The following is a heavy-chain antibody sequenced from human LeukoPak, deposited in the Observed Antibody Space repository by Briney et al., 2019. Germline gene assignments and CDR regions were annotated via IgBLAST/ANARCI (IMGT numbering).Heavy chain of an antibody. V-gene: IGHV1-18*01. Sequence: ASVKVSCKASGYTFTSYGISWVRQAPGQGLEWMGWISAYNGNTNYAQKLQGRVTMTTDTSTSTAYMELRSLRSDDTAVYYCARQLPGIAAAGSYYYYYYMDVWGKGTTVTVS. D-gene: IGHD6-13*01. J-gene: IGHJ6*03. CDR3: ARQLPGIAAAGSYYYYYYMDV. CDR2: ISAYNGNT. CDR1: GYTFTSYG.